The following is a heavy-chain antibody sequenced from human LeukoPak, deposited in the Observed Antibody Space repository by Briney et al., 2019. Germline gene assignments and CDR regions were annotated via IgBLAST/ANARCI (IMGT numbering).Heavy chain of an antibody. CDR1: VYTFTSYG. D-gene: IGHD1-7*01. CDR3: ARGPRTYLTDYYGMDV. Sequence: ASVTVSCKGSVYTFTSYGISWVRQAPGHGLEWMGWISAYNGNTNYAQILQGRVTMTTDTYTSTDYMELTSLRSDDTAVYYCARGPRTYLTDYYGMDVWGQGTRVTVSS. CDR2: ISAYNGNT. J-gene: IGHJ6*02. V-gene: IGHV1-18*01.